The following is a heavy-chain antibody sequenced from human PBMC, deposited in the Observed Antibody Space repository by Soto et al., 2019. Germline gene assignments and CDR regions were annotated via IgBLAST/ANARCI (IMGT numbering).Heavy chain of an antibody. V-gene: IGHV5-51*01. CDR1: GYNFNSFW. J-gene: IGHJ4*02. Sequence: PGESLKISCPGSGYNFNSFWIGWVRQTPGKGLEWMALIYPGDSSTMYSPSFQGQVTISADKSISTAYLQWTSLKASDTAMYYCVRGVAVDYWGQGTLVTVSS. CDR2: IYPGDSST. CDR3: VRGVAVDY.